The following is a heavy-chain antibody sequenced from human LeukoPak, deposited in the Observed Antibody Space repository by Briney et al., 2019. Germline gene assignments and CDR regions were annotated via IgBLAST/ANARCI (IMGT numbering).Heavy chain of an antibody. CDR1: GYTFTSYG. D-gene: IGHD3-10*01. CDR3: ARTRRGSGSYSNWFDP. V-gene: IGHV1-18*01. CDR2: TSAYNGNT. J-gene: IGHJ5*02. Sequence: ASVKVSCKASGYTFTSYGISWVRQAPGQGLEWMGWTSAYNGNTNYAQKLQGRVTMTTDTSTSTAYMDLRSLRSDNTAVYYCARTRRGSGSYSNWFDPWGQGTLVTVSS.